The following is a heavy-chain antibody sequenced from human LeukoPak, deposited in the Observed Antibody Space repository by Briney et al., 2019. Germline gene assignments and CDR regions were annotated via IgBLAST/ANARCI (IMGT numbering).Heavy chain of an antibody. CDR1: GYTFTDYY. CDR3: AISMVRGVIHPN. CDR2: VDPEDGET. V-gene: IGHV1-69-2*01. D-gene: IGHD3-10*01. J-gene: IGHJ4*02. Sequence: GASVKVSCKVSGYTFTDYYMHWVQQAPGKGLEWMGLVDPEDGETIYAEKFQGRVTITADTSTDTAYMELSSLRSEDTAVYYCAISMVRGVIHPNWGQGTLVTVSS.